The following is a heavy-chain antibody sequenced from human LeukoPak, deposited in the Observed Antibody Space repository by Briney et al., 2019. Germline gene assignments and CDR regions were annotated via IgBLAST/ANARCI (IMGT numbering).Heavy chain of an antibody. CDR1: GGSFSGYY. D-gene: IGHD6-13*01. CDR2: INHSGST. Sequence: SETLSLTCAVYGGSFSGYYWSWIRQPPGKGLEWIGEINHSGSTNHNPALKSRVTISVDTSKNQFSLKLSSVTAADPAVYYCARAGSRRGLGYWGQGTLVTVSS. J-gene: IGHJ4*02. CDR3: ARAGSRRGLGY. V-gene: IGHV4-34*01.